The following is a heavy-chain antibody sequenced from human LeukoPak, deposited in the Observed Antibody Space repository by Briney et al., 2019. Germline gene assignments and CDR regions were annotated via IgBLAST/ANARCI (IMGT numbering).Heavy chain of an antibody. J-gene: IGHJ4*02. CDR1: GFTFSSYA. V-gene: IGHV3-23*01. CDR3: ATASGDYVGTYFDY. CDR2: ISGSGVNT. D-gene: IGHD4-17*01. Sequence: GGSLGLSWAASGFTFSSYARNWVRQAPGKGLEGCSAISGSGVNTYYADFVKGRFTISRDSLKNTLYMQLNSMTAENTAVSYCATASGDYVGTYFDYWGQGYLVTVSS.